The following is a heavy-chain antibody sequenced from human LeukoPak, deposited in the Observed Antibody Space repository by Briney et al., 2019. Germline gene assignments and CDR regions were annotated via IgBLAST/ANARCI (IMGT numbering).Heavy chain of an antibody. CDR1: GFTFSSYA. V-gene: IGHV3-23*01. CDR2: ISGSGGST. D-gene: IGHD2-15*01. J-gene: IGHJ5*02. CDR3: ARQSGGPYNWFDP. Sequence: GGSLRLSCAASGFTFSSYAMSCVRQAPGKGREWVSAISGSGGSTYYADSVKGRFTISRDKSKNTLYLQLISLRAEDTAVYFCARQSGGPYNWFDPWGQGTLVTVSS.